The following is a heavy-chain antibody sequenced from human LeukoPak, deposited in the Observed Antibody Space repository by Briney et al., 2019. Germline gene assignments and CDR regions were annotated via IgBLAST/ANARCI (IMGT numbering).Heavy chain of an antibody. J-gene: IGHJ4*02. CDR1: GFTFGDYA. CDR3: TRACSSTSCYTTDDY. Sequence: PGGSLRLSCTASGFTFGDYAMSWFRQAPGKGLEWVGFIRSKAYGGTTEYAASVKGRFTISGDDSKSIAYLQMNSLKTEDTAVYYCTRACSSTSCYTTDDYWGQGTLVTVSS. V-gene: IGHV3-49*03. D-gene: IGHD2-2*02. CDR2: IRSKAYGGTT.